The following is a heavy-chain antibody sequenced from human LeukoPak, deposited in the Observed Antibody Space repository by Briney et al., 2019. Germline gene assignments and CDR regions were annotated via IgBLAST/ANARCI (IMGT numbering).Heavy chain of an antibody. J-gene: IGHJ4*02. D-gene: IGHD6-19*01. CDR2: IYYSGST. V-gene: IGHV4-59*08. CDR3: ARHDQQWLAASDY. Sequence: SETLSLTCTVSGGSISNYYWSWIRQPPGKGLEWIGYIYYSGSTNYNPSPKSRVTISADTSKNQFSLKLSSVTAADTAVYYCARHDQQWLAASDYWGQGTLVTVS. CDR1: GGSISNYY.